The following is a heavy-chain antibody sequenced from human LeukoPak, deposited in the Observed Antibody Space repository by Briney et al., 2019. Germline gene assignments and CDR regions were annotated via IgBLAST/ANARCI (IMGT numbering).Heavy chain of an antibody. CDR2: INTANGNT. CDR3: ARDRGGYSSGWYWFDP. V-gene: IGHV1-3*04. D-gene: IGHD6-19*01. J-gene: IGHJ5*02. Sequence: ASVKVSRKASGCTFPNYAMHWVRQAPGQRLEWMGWINTANGNTKYSQKFQGRVTITRDTSASTAYMELSSLRSEDTAVYYCARDRGGYSSGWYWFDPWGQGTLVTVSS. CDR1: GCTFPNYA.